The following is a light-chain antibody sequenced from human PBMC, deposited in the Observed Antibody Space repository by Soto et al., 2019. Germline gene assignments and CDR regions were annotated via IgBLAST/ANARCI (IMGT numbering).Light chain of an antibody. Sequence: EIVLTQSPGTLSLSPGERATLSCRASQSVSSSYLAWYQQRPGQAPRLLIYGASSRATGIPDRFSGSGSGTDFTITISRLEREDFAVYYCEHYGRSPLTFGGGAKVEIQ. J-gene: IGKJ4*01. CDR1: QSVSSSY. V-gene: IGKV3-20*01. CDR3: EHYGRSPLT. CDR2: GAS.